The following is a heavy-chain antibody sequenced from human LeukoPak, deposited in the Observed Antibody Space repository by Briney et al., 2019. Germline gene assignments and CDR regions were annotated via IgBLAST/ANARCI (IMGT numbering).Heavy chain of an antibody. Sequence: GGSLRLSCAASGFAFSAYHINWVRQAPGKGLEWISYISTTGTTIHYADSVKGRFTISRDNSKNTLYLQMNSLRAEDTAVYYCASGYDSSGTGGYGMDVWGQGTTVTVSS. J-gene: IGHJ6*02. CDR2: ISTTGTTI. CDR3: ASGYDSSGTGGYGMDV. V-gene: IGHV3-48*01. D-gene: IGHD3-22*01. CDR1: GFAFSAYH.